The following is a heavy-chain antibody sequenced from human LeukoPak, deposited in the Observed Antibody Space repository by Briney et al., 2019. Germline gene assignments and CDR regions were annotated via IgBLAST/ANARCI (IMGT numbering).Heavy chain of an antibody. CDR2: KYYSGNS. CDR3: ARLYYYYGLDV. CDR1: GGSISSSTYY. J-gene: IGHJ6*02. V-gene: IGHV4-39*01. Sequence: SETLSLTCTVSGGSISSSTYYWGWIRQPPGKGLELIGSKYYSGNSYYNPSVESRVSISVDTSKNPFSLKLSSVTAADTAVYYCARLYYYYGLDVWGQGTTVTVSS.